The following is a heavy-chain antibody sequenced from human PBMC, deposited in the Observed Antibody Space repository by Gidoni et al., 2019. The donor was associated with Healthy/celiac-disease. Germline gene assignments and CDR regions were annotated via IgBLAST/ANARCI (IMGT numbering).Heavy chain of an antibody. Sequence: QLQLQESGPGLVKPSETLSLTCTVSGGSISSSSYYWGWIRQPPGKGLEWIVSIYYSGSTYYNPSLKSRVTISVDTSKNQFSLKLSSVTAADTAVYYCARDAGLVYFDYWGQGTLVTVSS. J-gene: IGHJ4*02. CDR2: IYYSGST. V-gene: IGHV4-39*07. CDR3: ARDAGLVYFDY. D-gene: IGHD2-21*01. CDR1: GGSISSSSYY.